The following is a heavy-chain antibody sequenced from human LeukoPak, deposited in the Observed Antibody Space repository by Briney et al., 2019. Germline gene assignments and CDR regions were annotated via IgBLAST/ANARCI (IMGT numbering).Heavy chain of an antibody. Sequence: GESLKISCKGPGYSFTSYWIGWVRPMPGKGLEWMGIISPGDSGTRYSPSFQGQVTISADKSISTAYLQWSSLKASDTAMYYCARRIAAAEMIDYWGQGTLVTVSS. J-gene: IGHJ4*02. CDR3: ARRIAAAEMIDY. CDR1: GYSFTSYW. D-gene: IGHD6-13*01. CDR2: ISPGDSGT. V-gene: IGHV5-51*01.